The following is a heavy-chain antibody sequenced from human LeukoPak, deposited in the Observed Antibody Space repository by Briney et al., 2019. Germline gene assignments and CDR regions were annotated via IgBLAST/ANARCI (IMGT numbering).Heavy chain of an antibody. J-gene: IGHJ6*04. CDR2: ISSSSSYI. CDR3: AELGITMIGGV. D-gene: IGHD3-10*02. V-gene: IGHV3-21*01. Sequence: SGGSLRLSCAASGFTFSSYNMNWVRQAPGKGLEWVSFISSSSSYIYYADSVKGRFTISRDNAKNSLYLQMNSLRAEDTAVYYCAELGITMIGGVWGKGTTVTISS. CDR1: GFTFSSYN.